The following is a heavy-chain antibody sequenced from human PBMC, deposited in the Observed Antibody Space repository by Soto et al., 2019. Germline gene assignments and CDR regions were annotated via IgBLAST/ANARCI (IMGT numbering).Heavy chain of an antibody. Sequence: SETLSLTCTVSGGSVSSTDHYWSWILEPPGKGLEWIVYIYYSGSTNYNPSLKSRVIISVDTSKNQLSLKLTSMTAADTAVYYCARDRTVPQGGMDVWGQGTTVTVSS. D-gene: IGHD2-2*01. V-gene: IGHV4-61*08. CDR2: IYYSGST. CDR3: ARDRTVPQGGMDV. CDR1: GGSVSSTDHY. J-gene: IGHJ6*02.